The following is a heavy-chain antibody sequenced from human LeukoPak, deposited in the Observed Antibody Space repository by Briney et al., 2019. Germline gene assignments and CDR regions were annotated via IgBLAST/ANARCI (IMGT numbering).Heavy chain of an antibody. D-gene: IGHD5-12*01. CDR3: ARSGYDYFYYYAMDI. CDR1: GYSFSSYW. V-gene: IGHV5-51*01. Sequence: GESLKISCKGSGYSFSSYWIGWVRQMPGKGLEWMGIIYPGDPDTTYSPSFQGQVTISADKSISTAYLQWSSLEASDTAMYFCARSGYDYFYYYAMDIWGKGTTVTVSS. CDR2: IYPGDPDT. J-gene: IGHJ6*04.